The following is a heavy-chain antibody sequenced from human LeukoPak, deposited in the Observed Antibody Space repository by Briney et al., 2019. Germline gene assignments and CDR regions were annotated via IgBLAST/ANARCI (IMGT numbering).Heavy chain of an antibody. Sequence: GGSLRLSCAASGFTFSSFEMHWVRRAPGKGLEWLSYISSSGGTIYYAVSVRGRFTISRDNAKKSLYLQMNSLRAGDTALYYCARQLVRGNAMDVWGQGTTVTVSS. CDR3: ARQLVRGNAMDV. CDR2: ISSSGGTI. J-gene: IGHJ6*02. CDR1: GFTFSSFE. V-gene: IGHV3-48*03. D-gene: IGHD3-10*01.